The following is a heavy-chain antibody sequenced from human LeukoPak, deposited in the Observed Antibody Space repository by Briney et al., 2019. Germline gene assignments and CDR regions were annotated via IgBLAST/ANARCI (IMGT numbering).Heavy chain of an antibody. V-gene: IGHV3-23*01. CDR1: GFTFSSYA. D-gene: IGHD3-22*01. Sequence: GGSLRLSCAASGFTFSSYAMSWVRQAPGKGLEWVSAISGSGGSTYYADSVKGRFTISRDNSKNTLYLQMNSLRAEDTAVYYCAKTLYYYDSSGYYYFDYWGQGTLVTVTS. J-gene: IGHJ4*02. CDR2: ISGSGGST. CDR3: AKTLYYYDSSGYYYFDY.